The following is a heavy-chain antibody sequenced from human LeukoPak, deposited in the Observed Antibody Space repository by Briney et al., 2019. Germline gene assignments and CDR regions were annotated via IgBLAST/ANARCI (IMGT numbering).Heavy chain of an antibody. V-gene: IGHV4-31*03. D-gene: IGHD1-1*01. CDR1: GGSISSGGYY. J-gene: IGHJ4*02. Sequence: PSQTLSLTCTVSGGSISSGGYYWSWIRQHPGKGLEWIGYIYYSGSTYYNPSLKSRVTISVATSKNQFSLRLASVTAADTAVYFCARGIRRRGRYFDDWGQGTLVTVSS. CDR3: ARGIRRRGRYFDD. CDR2: IYYSGST.